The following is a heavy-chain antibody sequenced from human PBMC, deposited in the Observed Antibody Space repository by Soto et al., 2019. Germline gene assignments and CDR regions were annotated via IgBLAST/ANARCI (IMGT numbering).Heavy chain of an antibody. D-gene: IGHD3-10*01. CDR2: IYHSGST. J-gene: IGHJ4*02. CDR1: GYSISSGYY. Sequence: SETLSLTCAVSGYSISSGYYWGWIRQPPGKGLEWIGSIYHSGSTYYNPSLKSRVTISVDTSKNQFSLKLSSVTAADTAVYYCASERITMVRGVIGYWGQGPLVTVSS. V-gene: IGHV4-38-2*01. CDR3: ASERITMVRGVIGY.